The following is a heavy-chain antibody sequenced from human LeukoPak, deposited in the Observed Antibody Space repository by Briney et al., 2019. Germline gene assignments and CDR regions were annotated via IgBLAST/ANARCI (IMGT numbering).Heavy chain of an antibody. J-gene: IGHJ6*03. Sequence: GGSLRLSCAASGFTFSSYAMSWVRQAPGKGLEWVSAISGSFIATYYADSVKGRFTISRDTSKNTLYLQMNSLRAEDTAVYYCAKDAQLRGYYYYYYMDVWGKGTTVTVSS. V-gene: IGHV3-23*01. CDR3: AKDAQLRGYYYYYYMDV. CDR2: ISGSFIAT. D-gene: IGHD5-12*01. CDR1: GFTFSSYA.